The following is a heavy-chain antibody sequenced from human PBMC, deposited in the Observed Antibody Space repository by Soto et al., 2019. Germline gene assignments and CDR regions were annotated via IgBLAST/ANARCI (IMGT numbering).Heavy chain of an antibody. J-gene: IGHJ5*02. Sequence: SETLSLTCTVSGGSISSSNSYWGWIRQPPGKGLEWIGSMYYSGSTYYNASLKSRVTISVDTSKNQFSLKLTSVTAADTAVYYCARHPSDFWFDPWGQGTLVTVSS. CDR3: ARHPSDFWFDP. V-gene: IGHV4-39*01. D-gene: IGHD2-21*02. CDR2: MYYSGST. CDR1: GGSISSSNSY.